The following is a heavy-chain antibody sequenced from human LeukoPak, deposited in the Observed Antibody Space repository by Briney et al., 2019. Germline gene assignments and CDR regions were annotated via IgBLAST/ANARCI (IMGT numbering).Heavy chain of an antibody. CDR1: GFTFSSYW. D-gene: IGHD1-1*01. CDR3: ARDRRPRAHVFEI. V-gene: IGHV3-7*01. J-gene: IGHJ3*02. CDR2: IKQDGSEK. Sequence: PGGSLRLSCAASGFTFSSYWMSWVRQAPGKGPEWVANIKQDGSEKYYVDSVRGRFTISRDNAKNSLYLQMNSLRAEDTAVYYCARDRRPRAHVFEIWGQGTMVTVSS.